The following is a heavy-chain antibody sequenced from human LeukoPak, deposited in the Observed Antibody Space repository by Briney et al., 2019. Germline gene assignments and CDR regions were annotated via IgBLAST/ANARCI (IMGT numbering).Heavy chain of an antibody. V-gene: IGHV4-59*01. CDR3: ARGGADYPDY. CDR1: GGSISSYY. Sequence: SETLSLTCTVSGGSISSYYWNWLRQPPGKGLEWIGYIYYSGSTNYNPSLKSRVTISVDTSKNQFSLKLSSVTAADTAVYYCARGGADYPDYWGQGTLVTVSS. CDR2: IYYSGST. D-gene: IGHD1-26*01. J-gene: IGHJ4*02.